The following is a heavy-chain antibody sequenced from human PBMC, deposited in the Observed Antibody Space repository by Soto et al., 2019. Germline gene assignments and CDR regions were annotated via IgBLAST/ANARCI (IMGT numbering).Heavy chain of an antibody. V-gene: IGHV3-30*18. D-gene: IGHD5-12*01. CDR1: GFTFSSYG. CDR2: ISYDGSNK. CDR3: AKGPVAGVATNYYYYGMDV. J-gene: IGHJ6*02. Sequence: PGGSLRLSCAASGFTFSSYGMHWVRQAPGKGLEWVAVISYDGSNKYYADSVKGRFTISRDNSKNTLYLQMNSLRAEDTAVYYCAKGPVAGVATNYYYYGMDVWGQGTTVTVYS.